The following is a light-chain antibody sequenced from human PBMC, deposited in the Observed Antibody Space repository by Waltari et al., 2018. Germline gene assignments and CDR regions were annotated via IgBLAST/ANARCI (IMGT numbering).Light chain of an antibody. CDR3: AAWDDSLREV. CDR1: SSNIGSNY. CDR2: RND. V-gene: IGLV1-47*01. Sequence: QSVLTQPPSASGTPGQRVTISCSGSSSNIGSNYVYWYQQLPGTAPKLLIYRNDQRPSGAPDRFSGSKSGTSASLAISGLRSEDEANYYCAAWDDSLREVFGGGTRLTVL. J-gene: IGLJ3*02.